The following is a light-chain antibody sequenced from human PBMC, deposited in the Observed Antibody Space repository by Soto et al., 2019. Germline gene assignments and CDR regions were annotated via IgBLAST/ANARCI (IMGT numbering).Light chain of an antibody. CDR2: SDY. V-gene: IGLV1-44*01. Sequence: QSVLTQSPSASATPGQRVTISCSGSTSNIGRHSVSWYQHVPGTAPKLLIYSDYQRPSRVPDRFSGSKSGTSASLAISGLQSEDEADYYCAVWDDSLNGVVFGGGTKATVL. J-gene: IGLJ2*01. CDR1: TSNIGRHS. CDR3: AVWDDSLNGVV.